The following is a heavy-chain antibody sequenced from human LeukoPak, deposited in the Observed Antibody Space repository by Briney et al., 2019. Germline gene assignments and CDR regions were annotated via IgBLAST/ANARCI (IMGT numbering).Heavy chain of an antibody. CDR1: GYPISSGYY. CDR2: IYHSGST. V-gene: IGHV4-38-2*01. J-gene: IGHJ6*03. Sequence: SETLSLTCAVSGYPISSGYYWGWIRQPPGKGLEWIGSIYHSGSTYYNPSLKSRVTISVDTSKNQFSLKLSSVTAADTAVYYCARVGGYGPYYYYYYMDVWGKGTTVTVSS. D-gene: IGHD1-26*01. CDR3: ARVGGYGPYYYYYYMDV.